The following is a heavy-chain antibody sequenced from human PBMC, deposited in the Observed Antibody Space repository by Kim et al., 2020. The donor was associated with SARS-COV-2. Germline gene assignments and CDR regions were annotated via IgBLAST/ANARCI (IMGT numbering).Heavy chain of an antibody. CDR2: ISSSSSYI. D-gene: IGHD5-18*01. CDR1: GFTFSSYS. J-gene: IGHJ6*02. Sequence: GGSLRLSCAASGFTFSSYSMNWVRQAPGKGLEWVSSISSSSSYIYYADSVKGRFTISRDNAKNSLYLQMKSLRAEDTAVYYCARDPSQYSYLTHDYYYYGMDVWGQGTTVTVSS. CDR3: ARDPSQYSYLTHDYYYYGMDV. V-gene: IGHV3-21*01.